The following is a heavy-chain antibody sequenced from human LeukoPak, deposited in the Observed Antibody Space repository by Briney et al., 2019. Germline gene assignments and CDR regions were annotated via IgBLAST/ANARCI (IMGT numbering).Heavy chain of an antibody. Sequence: PSETLSLTCAVYGGSFSGYNWSWIRRPPRRGLGWIGEINHSGSTNYNPSLKSRVTISVDTSTNQFSLKLSSVTAADTAVYYCARGPRITMVRGVYWFDPWGQGTLVTVSS. CDR3: ARGPRITMVRGVYWFDP. D-gene: IGHD3-10*01. CDR1: GGSFSGYN. J-gene: IGHJ5*02. CDR2: INHSGST. V-gene: IGHV4-34*01.